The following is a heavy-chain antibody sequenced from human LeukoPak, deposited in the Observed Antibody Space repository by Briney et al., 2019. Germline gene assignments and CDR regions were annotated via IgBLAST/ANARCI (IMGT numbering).Heavy chain of an antibody. D-gene: IGHD5-18*01. CDR2: ISGSAHKI. Sequence: GGSLRLSCVASGITFSNYAVSRVRQAPEKGLDWVSVISGSAHKIRYADSVKGRFTISRDNSENIVYLQMNNLRVEDTAVYYCAGRPTGYSSGYIHWGQGTLVTVSS. V-gene: IGHV3-23*01. CDR1: GITFSNYA. J-gene: IGHJ4*02. CDR3: AGRPTGYSSGYIH.